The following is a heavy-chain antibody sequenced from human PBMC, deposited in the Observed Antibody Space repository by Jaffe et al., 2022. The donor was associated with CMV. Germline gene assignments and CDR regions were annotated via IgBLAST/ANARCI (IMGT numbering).Heavy chain of an antibody. Sequence: QVQLQQWGAGLLKPSETLSLTCGVSGGSFRGYFWTWIRQPPGKGPEWIGEINHSGNTNYNPSLESRVTISVDTSKNQVSLHLSSVTAADTAIFYCARPRNVRIRGVIFPGDESFDIWGPGTTVIVSS. CDR3: ARPRNVRIRGVIFPGDESFDI. V-gene: IGHV4-34*02. CDR1: GGSFRGYF. CDR2: INHSGNT. J-gene: IGHJ3*02. D-gene: IGHD3-10*01.